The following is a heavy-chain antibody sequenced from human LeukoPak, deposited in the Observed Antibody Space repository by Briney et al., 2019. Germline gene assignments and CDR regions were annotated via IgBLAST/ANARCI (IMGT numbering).Heavy chain of an antibody. CDR1: GGTFSSYA. J-gene: IGHJ2*01. Sequence: PVKVSCKASGGTFSSYAISWVRQAPGQGLEWMGGIIPIFGTANYAQKFQGRVTITADESTSTTYMELSSLRSEDTAVYYCARAPGPLYWYFDLWGRGTLVTVSS. CDR3: ARAPGPLYWYFDL. V-gene: IGHV1-69*01. CDR2: IIPIFGTA.